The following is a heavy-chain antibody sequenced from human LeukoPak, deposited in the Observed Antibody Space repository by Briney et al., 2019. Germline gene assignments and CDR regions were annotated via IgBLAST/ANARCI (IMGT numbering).Heavy chain of an antibody. J-gene: IGHJ5*02. Sequence: PSETLSLTCAVYGGSFSGYYWSWIRQPPGKGLEWIGEINHSGSTNYNPSLKSRVTMSVDTSKNQFSLKLSSVTAADTAVYYCAREGGGLLVAWGQGTLVTVSS. V-gene: IGHV4-34*01. CDR1: GGSFSGYY. CDR2: INHSGST. CDR3: AREGGGLLVA. D-gene: IGHD2-15*01.